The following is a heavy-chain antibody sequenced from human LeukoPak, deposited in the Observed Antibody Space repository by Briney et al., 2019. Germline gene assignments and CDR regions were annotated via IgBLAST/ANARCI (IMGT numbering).Heavy chain of an antibody. J-gene: IGHJ4*02. V-gene: IGHV1-24*01. D-gene: IGHD2-2*01. CDR1: GDTLTELS. CDR3: ASICSSTSCYVNDY. Sequence: ASVKVSCTVSGDTLTELSMHWVRQAPGKGLEWMGGFDPEDGETIYAQKFQGRVTMTEDTSTDTAYMELSSLRSEDTAVYYCASICSSTSCYVNDYWGQGTLVTVSS. CDR2: FDPEDGET.